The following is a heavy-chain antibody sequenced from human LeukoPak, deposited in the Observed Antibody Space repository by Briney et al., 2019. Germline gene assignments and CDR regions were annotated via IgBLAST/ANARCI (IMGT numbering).Heavy chain of an antibody. CDR2: IRNDGSNK. D-gene: IGHD3-10*02. Sequence: PGGSLRLSCAASGFTFSSYGMHWVRQAPGKGLEWVAFIRNDGSNKYYADSVKGRFTISRDNSKNTLYLQMNSLRAEDTAVYYCAKDTGMVGVFEYWGQGTLVTVSS. V-gene: IGHV3-30*02. J-gene: IGHJ4*02. CDR1: GFTFSSYG. CDR3: AKDTGMVGVFEY.